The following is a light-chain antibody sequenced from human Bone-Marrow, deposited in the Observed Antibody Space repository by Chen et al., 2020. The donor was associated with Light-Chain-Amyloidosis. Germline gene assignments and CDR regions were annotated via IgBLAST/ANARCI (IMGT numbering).Light chain of an antibody. J-gene: IGKJ4*01. V-gene: IGKV3-11*01. CDR1: QSVSSY. CDR3: QQRSNWPT. Sequence: EIVLTQSPVPLSLSPGERVTLSCRASQSVSSYLAWYQQKPGQAPRLLIYDASNRATGIPARFSGSGSGTDFTLTISSLEPEDFAVYYCQQRSNWPTFGGGTKVEIK. CDR2: DAS.